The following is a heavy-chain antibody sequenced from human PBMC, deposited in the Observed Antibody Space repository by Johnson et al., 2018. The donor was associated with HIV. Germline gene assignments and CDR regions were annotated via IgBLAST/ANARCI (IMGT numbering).Heavy chain of an antibody. V-gene: IGHV3-74*02. D-gene: IGHD1-26*01. J-gene: IGHJ3*02. Sequence: VLLVESGGGVVQPGRSLRLSCAASGITVSSKYMSWVRQAPWKGPVWVSRISSDGSSTSYADSVKGRSTISRDNAKNTLYLQMNSLRAEDTAVYYCARSLPDPHPEWELRAVYAFDIWGQGTMVTVSS. CDR3: ARSLPDPHPEWELRAVYAFDI. CDR1: GITVSSKY. CDR2: ISSDGSST.